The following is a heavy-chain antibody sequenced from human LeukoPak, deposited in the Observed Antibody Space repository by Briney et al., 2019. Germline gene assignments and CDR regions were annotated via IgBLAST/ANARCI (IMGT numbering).Heavy chain of an antibody. J-gene: IGHJ4*02. CDR2: IYPNSGGT. Sequence: ASVKVSCKASGYTLTGYYMHWVRQAPGQGLEWMGWIYPNSGGTNYAQNFQGRVTMTRDTSISTAYMELSSLRSDDTAVYYCARFSGSSNFDYWGQGTLVTVSS. V-gene: IGHV1-2*02. D-gene: IGHD1-26*01. CDR3: ARFSGSSNFDY. CDR1: GYTLTGYY.